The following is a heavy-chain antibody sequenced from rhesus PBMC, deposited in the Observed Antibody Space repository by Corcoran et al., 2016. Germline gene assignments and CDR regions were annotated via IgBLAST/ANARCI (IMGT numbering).Heavy chain of an antibody. Sequence: QLQLQESGPGLVKPSETLSVTCAVSGGSISSSYWSWIRQAPGKGLEWIGYIYGSGSSTNYNPPHKSRVTLSDDTSKNQLSLKLSSVTAADTAVYYCASTTVGTVKYFDYWGQGVLVTVSS. V-gene: IGHV4-169*02. D-gene: IGHD5-24*01. CDR2: IYGSGSST. CDR1: GGSISSSY. CDR3: ASTTVGTVKYFDY. J-gene: IGHJ4*01.